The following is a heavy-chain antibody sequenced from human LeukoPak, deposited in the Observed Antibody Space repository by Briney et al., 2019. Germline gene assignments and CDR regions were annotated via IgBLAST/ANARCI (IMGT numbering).Heavy chain of an antibody. CDR3: ARDRIVGATVPFDY. V-gene: IGHV1-69*05. CDR2: IIPIFGTA. D-gene: IGHD1-26*01. Sequence: SVKVSCKASGGTFSSYAISWVRQAPGQGFEWMVRIIPIFGTANYAQKFQGRVTITTDESTSTAYMELSSLRSEDTAVYYCARDRIVGATVPFDYWGQGTLVTVSS. J-gene: IGHJ4*02. CDR1: GGTFSSYA.